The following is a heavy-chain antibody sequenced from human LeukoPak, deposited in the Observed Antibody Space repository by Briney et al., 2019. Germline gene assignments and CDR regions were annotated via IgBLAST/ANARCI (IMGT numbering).Heavy chain of an antibody. CDR3: ARNYYGSGAFYVHN. Sequence: PSQTLXLTCAVSGGSLSNGGYSWSWIRQPPGKGLEWIGLIYHSGTTHYNPSLKSRLTFSLDKSKNQFSLKLTAMTAADTALYYCARNYYGSGAFYVHNWGQGILVTVSS. CDR1: GGSLSNGGYS. D-gene: IGHD3-10*01. J-gene: IGHJ4*02. CDR2: IYHSGTT. V-gene: IGHV4-30-2*01.